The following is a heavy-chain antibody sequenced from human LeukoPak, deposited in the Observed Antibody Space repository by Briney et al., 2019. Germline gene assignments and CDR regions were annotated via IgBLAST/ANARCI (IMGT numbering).Heavy chain of an antibody. CDR2: SRNKVNSYTT. Sequence: GGSLRLSCGASGFTFRSYAMYWVRQAPGKGLEWVGRSRNKVNSYTTAYAASVIGRFTVSRDDLSATVYLQMNSLKTEDTAVYYCTRSMYGEGRRIIDFDYWGQGTLLTVSS. J-gene: IGHJ4*02. V-gene: IGHV3-72*01. D-gene: IGHD4/OR15-4a*01. CDR1: GFTFRSYA. CDR3: TRSMYGEGRRIIDFDY.